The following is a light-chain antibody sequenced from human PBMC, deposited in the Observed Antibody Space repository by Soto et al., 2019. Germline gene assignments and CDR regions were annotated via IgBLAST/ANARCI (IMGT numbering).Light chain of an antibody. V-gene: IGKV3-11*01. J-gene: IGKJ5*01. CDR3: QPRSTLIT. CDR1: QSVTNY. Sequence: EIVLTQSPATLSLSPGERATLSCRASQSVTNYLAWYQHKPGQAPRLLIYDATNRATGIPARFSGSGSGTDFTLTISSLEPEDFAVYYCQPRSTLITLGQGTRLEMK. CDR2: DAT.